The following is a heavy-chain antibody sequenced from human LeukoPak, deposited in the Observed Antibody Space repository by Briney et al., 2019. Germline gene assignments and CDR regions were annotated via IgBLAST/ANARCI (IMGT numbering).Heavy chain of an antibody. CDR3: ARAPTVTTRLRFDP. CDR1: GGSFSGSY. V-gene: IGHV4-34*01. J-gene: IGHJ5*02. D-gene: IGHD4-17*01. Sequence: SETLYLTCAVYGGSFSGSYWSWIRQPPGKGLEWIGEINHSGSTNYNPSLKSRVTISVDTSKNQFSLKLSSVTAADTAVYYCARAPTVTTRLRFDPWGQGTLVPVSS. CDR2: INHSGST.